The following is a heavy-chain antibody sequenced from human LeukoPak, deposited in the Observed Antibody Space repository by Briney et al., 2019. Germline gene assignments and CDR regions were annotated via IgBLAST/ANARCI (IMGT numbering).Heavy chain of an antibody. CDR3: ARYVFESLLVNWFDP. CDR2: IYYSGST. D-gene: IGHD2-8*02. V-gene: IGHV4-39*01. Sequence: SETLSLTCTVSGGSISSSCYYWGWIRKPSGKGLEWIGSIYYSGSTYYNPSLKSRVTISVDTSKNQFSLKLSSVTAADTAVYYCARYVFESLLVNWFDPWGQGTLVTVSS. CDR1: GGSISSSCYY. J-gene: IGHJ5*02.